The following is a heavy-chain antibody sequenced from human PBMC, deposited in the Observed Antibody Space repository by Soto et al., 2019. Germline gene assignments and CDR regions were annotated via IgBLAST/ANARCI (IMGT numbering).Heavy chain of an antibody. CDR2: ISSSSSTI. Sequence: EVQLVESGGGLVQPGGSLRLSCAASGFTFSSYSMNWVRQAPGQGLEWVSYISSSSSTIYYADSVKGRFTISRDNAKNSLYLQMNSLRDEDTAVYYCARENPPESSGWYDWGGNYYYYGMDVWGQGTTVTVSS. D-gene: IGHD6-19*01. CDR1: GFTFSSYS. J-gene: IGHJ6*02. V-gene: IGHV3-48*02. CDR3: ARENPPESSGWYDWGGNYYYYGMDV.